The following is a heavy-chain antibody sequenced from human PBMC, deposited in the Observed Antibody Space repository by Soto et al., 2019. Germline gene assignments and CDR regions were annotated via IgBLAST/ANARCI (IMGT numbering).Heavy chain of an antibody. CDR2: IWYDGTNK. CDR1: GFTFSSYG. D-gene: IGHD6-13*01. Sequence: WGSLRLSCAASGFTFSSYGMHWVRQAPGKGLEWVAVIWYDGTNKYYVDSVKGRFTISKDNSKNTLYLQMNSLRAEDTAIYYCARDIGDTTSRWTDAFDIWGQGRMVTVSS. CDR3: ARDIGDTTSRWTDAFDI. J-gene: IGHJ3*02. V-gene: IGHV3-33*01.